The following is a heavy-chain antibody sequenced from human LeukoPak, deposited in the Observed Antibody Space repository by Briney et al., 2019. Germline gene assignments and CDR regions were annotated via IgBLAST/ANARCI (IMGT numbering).Heavy chain of an antibody. J-gene: IGHJ4*02. V-gene: IGHV4-59*01. CDR1: GVSISSYY. CDR2: IYYSGST. Sequence: SETLSLTCTVSGVSISSYYWSWIRQPPGKGLEWIGYIYYSGSTNYNPSPKSRVTISVDTSKNQFSLKLSSVTAADTAVYYCAREQWLEYFDYWGQGTLVTVSS. D-gene: IGHD6-19*01. CDR3: AREQWLEYFDY.